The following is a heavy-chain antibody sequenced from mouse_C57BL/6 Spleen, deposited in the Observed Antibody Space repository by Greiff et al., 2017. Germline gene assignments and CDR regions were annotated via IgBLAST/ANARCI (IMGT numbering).Heavy chain of an antibody. V-gene: IGHV1-77*01. D-gene: IGHD1-1*01. J-gene: IGHJ1*03. CDR2: IGPGSGST. Sequence: VQLQQSGAELVKPGASVKISCKASGYNFTDYYINWVKQRPGKGLEWMGKIGPGSGSTYYNEKCKSKATLTADKSCSTAYMQHSSLTSEDSAVCFFATDYYGSSYGGCWYVCVWGTGTTVTVSS. CDR1: GYNFTDYY. CDR3: ATDYYGSSYGGCWYVCV.